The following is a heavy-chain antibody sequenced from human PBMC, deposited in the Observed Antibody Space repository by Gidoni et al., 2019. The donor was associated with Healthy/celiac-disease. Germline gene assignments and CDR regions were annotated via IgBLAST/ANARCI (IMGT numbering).Heavy chain of an antibody. CDR3: ARDRWEYSGSASDFDY. J-gene: IGHJ4*02. Sequence: QVQLVESGGGVVQPGRSLRLSCAASGFTFSSSAMHWVRQAPGKGLEWVAVISYDGSNKYYADSVKGRFTISRDNSKNTLYLQMNSLRAEDTAVYYCARDRWEYSGSASDFDYWGQGTLVTVSS. V-gene: IGHV3-30-3*01. D-gene: IGHD6-13*01. CDR2: ISYDGSNK. CDR1: GFTFSSSA.